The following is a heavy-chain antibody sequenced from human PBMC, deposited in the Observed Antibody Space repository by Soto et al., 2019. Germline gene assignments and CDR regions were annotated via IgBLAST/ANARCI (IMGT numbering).Heavy chain of an antibody. CDR3: ASLGYSGSGSGK. D-gene: IGHD5-12*01. J-gene: IGHJ4*02. Sequence: QVQLQESGPGLVKPSETLSLTCTVSGTSITSYYWSWIRQSPGKGLEWIGHIFYTGSTNYNPSLKSRVTMSVDTSKNQFSLKLSSVTAADTAVYYCASLGYSGSGSGKWGQGTLVTVSS. CDR1: GTSITSYY. V-gene: IGHV4-59*08. CDR2: IFYTGST.